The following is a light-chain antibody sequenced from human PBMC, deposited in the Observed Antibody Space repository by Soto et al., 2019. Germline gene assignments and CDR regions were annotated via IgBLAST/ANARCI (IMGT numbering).Light chain of an antibody. CDR1: SSDVGSYNL. J-gene: IGLJ3*02. V-gene: IGLV2-23*01. CDR2: EGS. CDR3: CSYAGSSTSPWV. Sequence: QSVLTQPASVSGSPGQSITISCTGTSSDVGSYNLVSWYLQHPGKAPKLMIYEGSKRPSGVSNRFSGSKSGNTASLTISGLQAEDEADYYCCSYAGSSTSPWVFGGGTKVTVL.